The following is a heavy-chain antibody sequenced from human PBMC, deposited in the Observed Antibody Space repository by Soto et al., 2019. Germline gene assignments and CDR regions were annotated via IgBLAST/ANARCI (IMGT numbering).Heavy chain of an antibody. CDR3: ARVYCSSTSCYAGAFDI. CDR2: IIPIFGTA. CDR1: GGTFSSYA. Sequence: EASVKVSCKASGGTFSSYAISWVRQAPGQGLEWMGGIIPIFGTANYAQKFQGRVTITADESTSTAYMELSSLRSEDTAVYYCARVYCSSTSCYAGAFDIWGQGTMVTVSS. V-gene: IGHV1-69*13. J-gene: IGHJ3*02. D-gene: IGHD2-2*01.